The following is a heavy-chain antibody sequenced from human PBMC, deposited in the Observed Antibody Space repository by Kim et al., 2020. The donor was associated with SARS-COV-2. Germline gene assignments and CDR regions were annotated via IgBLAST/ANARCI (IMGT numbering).Heavy chain of an antibody. CDR2: IYYSGST. CDR1: GGSISSYY. J-gene: IGHJ6*03. D-gene: IGHD1-7*01. V-gene: IGHV4-59*01. Sequence: SETLSLTCTVSGGSISSYYWSWIRQPPGKGLEWIGYIYYSGSTNYNPSLKSRVTISVDTSKNQFSLKLSSVTAADTAVYYCARVGYNWNFAAIDYYYYYYMDVWGKGTTVTVSS. CDR3: ARVGYNWNFAAIDYYYYYYMDV.